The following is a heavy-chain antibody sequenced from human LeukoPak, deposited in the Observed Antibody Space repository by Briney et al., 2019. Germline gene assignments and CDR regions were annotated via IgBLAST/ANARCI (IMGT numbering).Heavy chain of an antibody. CDR1: GGSVVSSTYY. V-gene: IGHV4-39*01. CDR2: INYSGSI. J-gene: IGHJ4*02. CDR3: ARRLGGSGTYYFDY. D-gene: IGHD3-10*01. Sequence: PSETLSLTCTVSGGSVVSSTYYWGWIRQPPGKGLEWIASINYSGSINYNPSLKSRVTISVDTSKNQFSLKLSSVTAADTAVYFCARRLGGSGTYYFDYWGQGTLVTVSS.